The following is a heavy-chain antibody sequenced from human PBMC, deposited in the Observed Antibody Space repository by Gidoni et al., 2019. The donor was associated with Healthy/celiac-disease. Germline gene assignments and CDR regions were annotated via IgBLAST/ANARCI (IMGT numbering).Heavy chain of an antibody. V-gene: IGHV3-7*03. CDR1: GFTFISDW. J-gene: IGHJ4*02. Sequence: EVQLVESGGGLVQPGGSLRLSCAASGFTFISDWMSWVRQAPGKGLEWVANIKQEGSEKYYVDSVKGRFTISRDNAKNSLYLQMNSLRAEDTAVYYCARESEDYFDYWGQGTLVTVSS. CDR2: IKQEGSEK. CDR3: ARESEDYFDY.